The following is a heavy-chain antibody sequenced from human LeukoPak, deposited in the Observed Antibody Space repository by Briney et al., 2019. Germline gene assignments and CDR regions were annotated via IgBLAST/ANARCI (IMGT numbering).Heavy chain of an antibody. CDR1: GFTFSSYA. J-gene: IGHJ4*02. V-gene: IGHV3-64D*06. CDR3: VRVYCSGGSCQLQYYFDY. Sequence: GGSLRLSGSASGFTFSSYAMHWVRQAPGKGLEYVSAISSNGGSTYYADSVKGRFTISRDNSKNTLYLQMSSLRAEDTAVYYCVRVYCSGGSCQLQYYFDYWGQGTLVTVSS. CDR2: ISSNGGST. D-gene: IGHD2-15*01.